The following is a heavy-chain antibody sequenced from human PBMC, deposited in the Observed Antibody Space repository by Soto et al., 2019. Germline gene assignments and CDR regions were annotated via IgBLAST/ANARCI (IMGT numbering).Heavy chain of an antibody. V-gene: IGHV4-34*12. CDR3: ARSPLGYDYVRQTWREVGDSFDI. CDR1: GASLGGFH. CDR2: LIHGGST. D-gene: IGHD3-16*01. J-gene: IGHJ3*02. Sequence: PSETLSLTCAIYGASLGGFHWTWLRQAPGKGLEWIGELIHGGSTNHNPSLRSRVSFSLDTSKNQFSLHLMSVTAADTAVYYCARSPLGYDYVRQTWREVGDSFDIWGRGTMVTVSS.